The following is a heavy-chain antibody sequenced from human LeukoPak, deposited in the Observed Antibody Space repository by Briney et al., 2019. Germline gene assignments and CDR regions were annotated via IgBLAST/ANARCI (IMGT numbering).Heavy chain of an antibody. CDR2: ISAYNGNT. J-gene: IGHJ5*02. Sequence: ASVKVSCTASGYTFTSYGISWVRQAPGQGLEWMGWISAYNGNTNYAQKLQGRVTMTTDTSTSTAYMELRSLRSGDTAVYYCARVGIAARKYNWFDPWGQGTLVTVSS. D-gene: IGHD6-6*01. CDR1: GYTFTSYG. CDR3: ARVGIAARKYNWFDP. V-gene: IGHV1-18*01.